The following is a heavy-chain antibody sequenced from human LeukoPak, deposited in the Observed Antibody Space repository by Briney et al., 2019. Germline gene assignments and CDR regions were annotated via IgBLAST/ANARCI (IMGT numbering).Heavy chain of an antibody. V-gene: IGHV4-39*01. CDR3: ARRSTVAGRGRFDP. Sequence: PSETLSLTCTVSGGSIRSTSYYWGWIRHPPGKGLEWLGSVHYSGSTYDNPSLKSRVTISVDTSKNQFSLNLISVTAADTAVYYCARRSTVAGRGRFDPWGQGTLVTVSS. J-gene: IGHJ5*02. CDR2: VHYSGST. D-gene: IGHD6-19*01. CDR1: GGSIRSTSYY.